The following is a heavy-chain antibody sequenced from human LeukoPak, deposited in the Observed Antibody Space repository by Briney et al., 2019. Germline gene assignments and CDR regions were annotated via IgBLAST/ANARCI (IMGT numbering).Heavy chain of an antibody. D-gene: IGHD3-22*01. CDR1: GGSISSYY. CDR3: ARGAGYFDTIDY. CDR2: IYYSGST. V-gene: IGHV4-59*01. Sequence: SETLSLTCTVSGGSISSYYWSWIRQPPGKGLEWIGYIYYSGSTNYNPSLKSRVTISVDTSKNQFSLKLSSVTAADTAVYYCARGAGYFDTIDYWGQGTLVTVS. J-gene: IGHJ4*02.